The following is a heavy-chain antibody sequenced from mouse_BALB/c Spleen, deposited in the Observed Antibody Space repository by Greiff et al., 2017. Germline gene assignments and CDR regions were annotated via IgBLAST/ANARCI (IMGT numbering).Heavy chain of an antibody. CDR1: GFTFSSFG. Sequence: EVKLMESGGGLVQPGGSRKLSCAASGFTFSSFGMHWVRQAPEKGLEWVAYISSGSSTIYYADTVKGRFTISRDNPKNTLFLQMTSLRSEDTAMYYCARGVTGGFDYWGQGTTLTVSS. CDR3: ARGVTGGFDY. CDR2: ISSGSSTI. V-gene: IGHV5-17*02. D-gene: IGHD4-1*01. J-gene: IGHJ2*01.